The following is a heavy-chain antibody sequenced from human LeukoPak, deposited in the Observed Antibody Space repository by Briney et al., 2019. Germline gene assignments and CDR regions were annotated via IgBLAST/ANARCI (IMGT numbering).Heavy chain of an antibody. CDR3: ARRAGAYSHPYDY. J-gene: IGHJ4*02. Sequence: GGSLRLSCTVSGFTVSTNSTSWVRQAPGKGLEWVSFIYSDNTHYSDSVKGRFTISRDNSKNTLYLQMNSLRAEDTAVYYCARRAGAYSHPYDYWGQGTLVTVSS. CDR1: GFTVSTNS. V-gene: IGHV3-53*01. D-gene: IGHD4/OR15-4a*01. CDR2: IYSDNT.